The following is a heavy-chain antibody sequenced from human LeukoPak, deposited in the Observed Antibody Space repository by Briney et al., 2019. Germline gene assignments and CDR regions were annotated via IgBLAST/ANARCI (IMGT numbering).Heavy chain of an antibody. J-gene: IGHJ3*02. CDR3: AREFMDDAFDI. CDR1: GFTFSSYS. D-gene: IGHD3-10*01. V-gene: IGHV3-21*01. Sequence: GGSLRLSCAASGFTFSSYSMNWVRQAPGKGLEWVSSISSSSSYIYYADSVKGRFTISRDNAKNSLYLQMNSLRAEDTAVYYCAREFMDDAFDIWGQGTMVTVSS. CDR2: ISSSSSYI.